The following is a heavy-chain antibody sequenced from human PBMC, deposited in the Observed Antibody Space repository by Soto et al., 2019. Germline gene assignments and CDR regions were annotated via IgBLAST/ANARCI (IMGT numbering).Heavy chain of an antibody. CDR3: ARDGCSGGSCYSGDRLERPLGMDV. V-gene: IGHV4-34*01. CDR1: GGSFSGYY. D-gene: IGHD2-15*01. CDR2: INHSGST. Sequence: SETLSLTCAVYGGSFSGYYWSWIRQPPGKGLEWIGEINHSGSTNYNPSLKSRVTISVDTSKNQFSLKLSSVTAADTAVYYCARDGCSGGSCYSGDRLERPLGMDVWGQGTTVTVSS. J-gene: IGHJ6*02.